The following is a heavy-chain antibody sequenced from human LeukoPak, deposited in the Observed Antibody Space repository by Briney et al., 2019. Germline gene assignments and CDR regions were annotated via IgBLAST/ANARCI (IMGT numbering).Heavy chain of an antibody. CDR1: GGPISSSSYY. V-gene: IGHV4-39*01. CDR2: IYYSGST. CDR3: ASPTPYSGSYPHPDV. D-gene: IGHD1-26*01. Sequence: SETLSLTCTVSGGPISSSSYYWGWIRQPPGKGLEWIGSIYYSGSTYYNPSLKSRVTISVDTSKNQFSLKLSSVTAADTAVYYCASPTPYSGSYPHPDVWGQGTTVTVSS. J-gene: IGHJ6*02.